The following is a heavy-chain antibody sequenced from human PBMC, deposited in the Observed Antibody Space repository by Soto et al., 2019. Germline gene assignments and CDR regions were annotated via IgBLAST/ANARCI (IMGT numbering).Heavy chain of an antibody. Sequence: SGGSLRLSCAASGFTFSSYSMNWVRQAPGKGLEWVSSISSSSSYIYYADSVKGRFTISRDNAKHSLYLQMNSLRAEDTAVYYCSRDDCSGGSCYGGAFDYWGQGTLVTVSS. J-gene: IGHJ4*02. V-gene: IGHV3-21*01. D-gene: IGHD2-15*01. CDR3: SRDDCSGGSCYGGAFDY. CDR1: GFTFSSYS. CDR2: ISSSSSYI.